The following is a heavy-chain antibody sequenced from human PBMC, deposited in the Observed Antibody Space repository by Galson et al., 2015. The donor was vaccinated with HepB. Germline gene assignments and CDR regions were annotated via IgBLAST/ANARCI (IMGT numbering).Heavy chain of an antibody. J-gene: IGHJ4*02. CDR3: AREFPFKYCSGGSCYPEDY. V-gene: IGHV7-4-1*02. CDR1: GYTFTSYA. D-gene: IGHD2-15*01. Sequence: SVKVSCKASGYTFTSYAMNWVRQAPGQGLEWMGWINTNTGNPTYAQGFTGRFVFSLDTSVSTAYLQISSLKAEDTAVYYCAREFPFKYCSGGSCYPEDYWGQGTLVTVSS. CDR2: INTNTGNP.